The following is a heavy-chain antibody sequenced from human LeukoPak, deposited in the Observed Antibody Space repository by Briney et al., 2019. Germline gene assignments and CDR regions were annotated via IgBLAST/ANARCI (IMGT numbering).Heavy chain of an antibody. CDR3: ARSRYYYDSSGYPYYFDY. D-gene: IGHD3-22*01. CDR2: IRYDGSNK. CDR1: GFTFSSYA. V-gene: IGHV3-30*02. Sequence: PGGSLRLSCAASGFTFSSYAMSWVRQAPGKGLEWVAFIRYDGSNKYYADSVKGRFTISRDNSKNTLYLQMNSLRAEDTAVYYCARSRYYYDSSGYPYYFDYWGQGTLVTVSS. J-gene: IGHJ4*02.